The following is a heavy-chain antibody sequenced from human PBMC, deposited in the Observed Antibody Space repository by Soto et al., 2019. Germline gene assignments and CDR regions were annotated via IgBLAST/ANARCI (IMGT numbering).Heavy chain of an antibody. D-gene: IGHD2-15*01. CDR3: ARRVNINYYFDY. CDR1: GYSFTSYW. CDR2: IYPDDSHT. Sequence: GESLKISCKGSGYSFTSYWIGWVRQMPGKGLEWMGIIYPDDSHTSYSPSFQGRVTISVDKSISTAYLQWSSLKASDTAMYYCARRVNINYYFDYWGPGTPVTVSS. V-gene: IGHV5-51*01. J-gene: IGHJ4*02.